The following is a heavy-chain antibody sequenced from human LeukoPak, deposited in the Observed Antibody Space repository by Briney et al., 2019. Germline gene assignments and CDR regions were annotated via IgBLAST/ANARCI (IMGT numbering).Heavy chain of an antibody. Sequence: SVKVSCRAPGGTFSSYAISWVRQAPGQGLEWMGRIIPILGIANYAQKFQGRVTITADKSTSTAYMELSSVRSEDTAVYYCARGKVEMATIDYFDYWGQGTLVTVSS. V-gene: IGHV1-69*04. D-gene: IGHD5-12*01. CDR1: GGTFSSYA. CDR3: ARGKVEMATIDYFDY. CDR2: IIPILGIA. J-gene: IGHJ4*02.